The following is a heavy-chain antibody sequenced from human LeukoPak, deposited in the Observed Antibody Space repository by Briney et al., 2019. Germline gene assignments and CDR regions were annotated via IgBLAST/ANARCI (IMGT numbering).Heavy chain of an antibody. CDR1: GGSINSEDFY. V-gene: IGHV4-61*08. D-gene: IGHD3-10*01. Sequence: PSETLSLTCNVSGGSINSEDFYWSWIRQPPGKGLEWIGFIYYGGSTNYNPSLKSRVTISVDTSKNQFSLKLSSVTAADTAVYYRAKGLLIEGVTPEPLSGWFQPWGQGTLVTGS. J-gene: IGHJ5*01. CDR3: AKGLLIEGVTPEPLSGWFQP. CDR2: IYYGGST.